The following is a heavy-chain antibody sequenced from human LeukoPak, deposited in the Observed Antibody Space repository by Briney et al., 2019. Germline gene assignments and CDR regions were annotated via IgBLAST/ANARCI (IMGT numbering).Heavy chain of an antibody. CDR3: AREVVPAAPFDY. Sequence: PSETLSLTCAVSGGSISSGGYYWSWIRQPAGKGLEWIGRIYTSGSTNYNPSLKSRVTMSVDTSKNQFSLKLSSVTAADTAVYYCAREVVPAAPFDYWGQGTLVTVSS. CDR2: IYTSGST. CDR1: GGSISSGGYY. V-gene: IGHV4-61*02. J-gene: IGHJ4*02. D-gene: IGHD2-2*01.